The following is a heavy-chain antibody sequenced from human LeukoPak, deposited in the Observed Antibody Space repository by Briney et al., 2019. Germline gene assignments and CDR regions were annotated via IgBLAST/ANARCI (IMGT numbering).Heavy chain of an antibody. CDR1: GGSISNDIYF. D-gene: IGHD2-2*01. Sequence: SETLSLTCTVSGGSISNDIYFWGWIRQPPGTGLEWIGSRTYTGRSHDNPSLKSRVTISVDTSKNQFSLKLSSVTAADTAVYYCRSVPAAGFYYGMDVWGQGTTVTVSS. CDR2: RTYTGRS. V-gene: IGHV4-39*07. J-gene: IGHJ6*02. CDR3: RSVPAAGFYYGMDV.